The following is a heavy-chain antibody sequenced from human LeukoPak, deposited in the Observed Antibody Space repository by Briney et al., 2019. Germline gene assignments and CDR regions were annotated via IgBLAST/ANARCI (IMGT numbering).Heavy chain of an antibody. Sequence: SQTLSLTCAVSGGSISSGGYSWSWIRQPPGKGLEWIGYIYYSGSTYYNPSLKSRVTISVDTSKNQLSLKLSSVTAADTAVYYCARAHYDYVWGSSKGFFDYWGQGTLVTVSS. V-gene: IGHV4-30-4*07. CDR3: ARAHYDYVWGSSKGFFDY. J-gene: IGHJ4*02. CDR1: GGSISSGGYS. D-gene: IGHD3-16*01. CDR2: IYYSGST.